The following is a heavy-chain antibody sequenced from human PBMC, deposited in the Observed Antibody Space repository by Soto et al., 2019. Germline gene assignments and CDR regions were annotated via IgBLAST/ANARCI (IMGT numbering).Heavy chain of an antibody. D-gene: IGHD3-10*01. J-gene: IGHJ4*02. CDR1: GFPFSSHW. V-gene: IGHV3-7*03. CDR3: ARKRSGVLDY. CDR2: IKQDGSEK. Sequence: EEQVVESGGHLAQPGGSLRLSCAASGFPFSSHWMSWVRQAPGKGLEWVANIKQDGSEKHYVDSVKGRFTISRDNAKNTLYLQMNSLRAEDTAVYYCARKRSGVLDYWDQGTLVTVSS.